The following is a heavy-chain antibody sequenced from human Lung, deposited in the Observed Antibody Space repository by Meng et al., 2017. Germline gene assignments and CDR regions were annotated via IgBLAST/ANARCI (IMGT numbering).Heavy chain of an antibody. CDR3: ARGPTTMAHDFDY. CDR1: GGSFSDYY. V-gene: IGHV4-34*01. CDR2: INHSGST. Sequence: LHPWGAGLLKPSGTLSLTCVVSGGSFSDYYWSWIRQPPGKGLEWIGEINHSGSTNYNPSLESRATISVDTSQNNLSLKLSSVTAADSAVYYCARGPTTMAHDFDYWGQGTLVTVAS. D-gene: IGHD4-11*01. J-gene: IGHJ4*02.